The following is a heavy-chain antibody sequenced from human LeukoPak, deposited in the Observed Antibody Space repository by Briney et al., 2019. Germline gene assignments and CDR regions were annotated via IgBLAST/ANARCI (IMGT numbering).Heavy chain of an antibody. J-gene: IGHJ4*02. CDR3: ANAYHCSNTSCYEGGTSFDY. V-gene: IGHV3-30*18. D-gene: IGHD2-2*01. Sequence: PGGSLRLSCAASGFTFSSYGMHWVRQAPGKGLEWVAVISYDGSNKYYADSVKGRFTISRDNSKNTLYLQMNSLRAEDTAVYYCANAYHCSNTSCYEGGTSFDYWGQGTLVTVSS. CDR1: GFTFSSYG. CDR2: ISYDGSNK.